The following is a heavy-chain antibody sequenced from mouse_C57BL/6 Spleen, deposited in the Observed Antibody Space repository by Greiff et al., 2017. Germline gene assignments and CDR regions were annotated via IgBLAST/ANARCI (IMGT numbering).Heavy chain of an antibody. Sequence: EVHLVESGGGLVQPGGSLSLSCAASGFTFTDYYMSWVRQPPGKALEWLGFIRNKANGYTTEYSASVKGRFTISRDNSQSILYLQMNALRAEDSATYYCARYAYDLAWFAYWGQGTLVTVSA. D-gene: IGHD2-12*01. J-gene: IGHJ3*01. V-gene: IGHV7-3*01. CDR3: ARYAYDLAWFAY. CDR1: GFTFTDYY. CDR2: IRNKANGYTT.